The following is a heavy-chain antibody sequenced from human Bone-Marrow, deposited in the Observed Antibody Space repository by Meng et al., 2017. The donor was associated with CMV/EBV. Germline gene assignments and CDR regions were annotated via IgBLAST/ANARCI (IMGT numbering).Heavy chain of an antibody. CDR2: ISYDGSNK. CDR1: GFTFSSYA. J-gene: IGHJ3*02. CDR3: AREPEYSSSRRVAFDI. Sequence: GGSLRLSCAASGFTFSSYAMHWVRQAPGKGLEWVAVISYDGSNKYYADSVKGRFTISRDNSKNTLYLQMHSLRAEDTAVYYCAREPEYSSSRRVAFDIWGQGTTVTVSS. V-gene: IGHV3-30-3*01. D-gene: IGHD6-6*01.